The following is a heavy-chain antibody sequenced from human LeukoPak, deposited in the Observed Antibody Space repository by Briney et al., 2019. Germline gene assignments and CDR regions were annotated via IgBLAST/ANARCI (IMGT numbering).Heavy chain of an antibody. CDR1: GFTFSSYA. CDR2: ISYDGSNK. V-gene: IGHV3-30*18. Sequence: GGSLRLSCAASGFTFSSYAMSWVRQAPGKGLEWVAVISYDGSNKYYADSVKGRFTISRDNSKNTLFLQMNSLRAEDTAVYYCAKDPVAAAWDYWGQGTLVTVSS. D-gene: IGHD6-13*01. J-gene: IGHJ4*02. CDR3: AKDPVAAAWDY.